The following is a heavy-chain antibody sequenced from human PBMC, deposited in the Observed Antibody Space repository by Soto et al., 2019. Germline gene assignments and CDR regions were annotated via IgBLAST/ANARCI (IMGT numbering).Heavy chain of an antibody. CDR1: GFTFSSYA. V-gene: IGHV3-30-3*01. CDR3: ASADFDY. Sequence: GGSLRLSCAASGFTFSSYAMHWVRQAPGKGLEWVAVISYDGSNKYYADSVKGRFTISRDNSKNTLYLQMNSLRAEDTAVYYCASADFDYWGQGTLVTVSS. CDR2: ISYDGSNK. J-gene: IGHJ4*02.